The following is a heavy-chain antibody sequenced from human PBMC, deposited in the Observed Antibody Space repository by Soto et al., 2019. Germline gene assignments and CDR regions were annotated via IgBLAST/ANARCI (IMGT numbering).Heavy chain of an antibody. CDR2: ITYGGGGK. CDR1: GFTFSSYT. V-gene: IGHV3-30-3*01. Sequence: QVQLVESGGGVVEPGGSLRLSCAASGFTFSSYTMHWVRQTPGKGLEWVADITYGGGGKYYADSVKGRFTISSDNSKNTLYLQMNSLKTEDTSVYYCAREYRLAVVAPGYWGHGILVTVSS. CDR3: AREYRLAVVAPGY. J-gene: IGHJ4*01. D-gene: IGHD3-22*01.